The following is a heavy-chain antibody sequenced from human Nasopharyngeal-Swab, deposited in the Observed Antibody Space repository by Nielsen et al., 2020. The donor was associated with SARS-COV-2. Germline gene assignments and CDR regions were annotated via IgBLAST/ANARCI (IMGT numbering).Heavy chain of an antibody. D-gene: IGHD3-10*01. CDR3: AKTYYYGSGRTIWFDP. CDR1: GYSFSNYW. J-gene: IGHJ5*02. Sequence: GESLKISCKGSGYSFSNYWIAWVRQMPGKGLEWMGIIYPGDSDTRYSPSFQGQVTISADKSISTVYLQWSSLKASDTVMYYCAKTYYYGSGRTIWFDPWGQGTFVTVSS. CDR2: IYPGDSDT. V-gene: IGHV5-51*01.